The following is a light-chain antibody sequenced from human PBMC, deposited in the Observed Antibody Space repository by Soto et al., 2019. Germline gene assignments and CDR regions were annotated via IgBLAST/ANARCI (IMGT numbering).Light chain of an antibody. CDR3: RQYGASPET. V-gene: IGKV3-20*01. J-gene: IGKJ1*01. Sequence: DIVLTQSPGTLSLSPGERVTLSCRASQSVTGSSIAWFQQKPGQAPRLLMYGASNRATGIPHRFSGGGSGTDFTLTISSLEPEDFAVYFCRQYGASPETFGQGTKVDIK. CDR1: QSVTGSS. CDR2: GAS.